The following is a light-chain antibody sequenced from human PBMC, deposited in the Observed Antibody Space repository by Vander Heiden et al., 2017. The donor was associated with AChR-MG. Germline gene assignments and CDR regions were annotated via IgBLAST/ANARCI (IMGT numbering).Light chain of an antibody. J-gene: IGKJ4*01. CDR2: GAS. CDR3: QQFGSSPFT. V-gene: IGKV3-20*01. CDR1: HSVSCSS. Sequence: EIVLTQSPGSLSPSPGGRATLSCRASHSVSCSSLAWYPQKPGQAPRLLIFGASSGATGIPDRFSVSRSWTDFTLTIDRLDPEDFAVYYCQQFGSSPFTFGGGTKVDIK.